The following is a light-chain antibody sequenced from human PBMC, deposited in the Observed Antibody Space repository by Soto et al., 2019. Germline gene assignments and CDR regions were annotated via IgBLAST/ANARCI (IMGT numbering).Light chain of an antibody. CDR3: HQYNDWPRT. Sequence: EMVMTQSPATLSVSPGERATLSCRASQSVGSMLAWFQQKPGQAPRLLIYGISTRATGIPARFSGSGSGTEFTLTISSLQSEDFAVYYCHQYNDWPRTFGQGTKVDIK. J-gene: IGKJ1*01. CDR2: GIS. V-gene: IGKV3-15*01. CDR1: QSVGSM.